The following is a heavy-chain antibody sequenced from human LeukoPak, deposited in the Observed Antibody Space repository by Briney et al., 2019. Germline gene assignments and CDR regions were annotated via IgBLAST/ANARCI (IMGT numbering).Heavy chain of an antibody. J-gene: IGHJ4*02. CDR2: ISWNSGSI. CDR1: GFTFDDYA. Sequence: GSFLRLSCAASGFTFDDYAMHWVRQAPGKGLEWVSGISWNSGSIGYADSVKGRFTISRDNAKNSLYLQMNSLRAEDTALYYCAKDIGYSSSSGVDYWGQGTLVTVSS. D-gene: IGHD6-6*01. CDR3: AKDIGYSSSSGVDY. V-gene: IGHV3-9*01.